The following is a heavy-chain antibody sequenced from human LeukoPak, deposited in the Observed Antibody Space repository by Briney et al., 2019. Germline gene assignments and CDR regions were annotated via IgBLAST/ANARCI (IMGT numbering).Heavy chain of an antibody. V-gene: IGHV3-48*02. J-gene: IGHJ3*02. D-gene: IGHD3-22*01. CDR1: GFTFSSYS. CDR3: AKDPGGSSGYPDAFDI. CDR2: ISSSSSTI. Sequence: GGSLRLSCAASGFTFSSYSMNWVRQAPGKGLEWVSYISSSSSTIYYADSVKGRFTISRDNAKNSLYLQMNSLRDEDTAVYYCAKDPGGSSGYPDAFDIWGQGTMVTVSS.